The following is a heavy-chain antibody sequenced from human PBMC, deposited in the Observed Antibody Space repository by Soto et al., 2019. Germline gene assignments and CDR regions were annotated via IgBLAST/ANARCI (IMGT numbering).Heavy chain of an antibody. CDR1: GGTFSRYT. J-gene: IGHJ5*02. D-gene: IGHD3-10*01. Sequence: QVQLVQSGAEVKKPGSSVKVSCKASGGTFSRYTISWVRQAPGQGLEWMGRIIPILGIANYAQKFQGRVTITADKSTSTAYMELSSLRSEDTAVYYCAWHQYGSGNWFDPWGQGTLVTVSS. V-gene: IGHV1-69*02. CDR3: AWHQYGSGNWFDP. CDR2: IIPILGIA.